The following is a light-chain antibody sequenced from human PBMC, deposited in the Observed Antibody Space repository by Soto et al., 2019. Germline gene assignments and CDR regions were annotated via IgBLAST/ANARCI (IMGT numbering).Light chain of an antibody. CDR2: AAS. V-gene: IGKV1-6*01. CDR1: QGIRSA. CDR3: LLDYAYFWA. J-gene: IGKJ1*01. Sequence: IQMTQCPSTLSASVGDRVTITCRTSQGIRSALGWYQQKPGKVPKLLIYAASTLQSGVPSRFSGSGSGRDFTLTISSLQPEDFATYYCLLDYAYFWAFGQGTKVDIK.